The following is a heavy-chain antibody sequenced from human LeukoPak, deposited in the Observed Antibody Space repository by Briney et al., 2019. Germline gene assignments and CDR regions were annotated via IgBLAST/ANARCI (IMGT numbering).Heavy chain of an antibody. CDR1: GYNFPSYW. CDR2: IYPVDSDT. V-gene: IGHV5-51*01. Sequence: GESLKISCKGSGYNFPSYWIAWVRQMPGKGLEWMGIIYPVDSDTRYSPSFHGQVTISADKSISTAYLQWSSLEASNTAMYYCARLGPYYYDHQQALDIWGQGTMVTVSS. CDR3: ARLGPYYYDHQQALDI. D-gene: IGHD3-22*01. J-gene: IGHJ3*02.